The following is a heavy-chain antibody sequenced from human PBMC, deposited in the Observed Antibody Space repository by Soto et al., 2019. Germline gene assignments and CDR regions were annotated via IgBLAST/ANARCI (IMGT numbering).Heavy chain of an antibody. CDR2: IHNSSSTI. CDR1: GFTFSSYS. CDR3: ARGVQIIVLLPAAIDY. D-gene: IGHD2-2*01. V-gene: IGHV3-48*02. J-gene: IGHJ4*02. Sequence: EVQLVESGGGLVQPGESLRLSCAASGFTFSSYSMNWVRQAPGKGLEWVSYIHNSSSTIYYADSVRGRFTISRDNAKNSLYPQMNSLRDEDTAVYYCARGVQIIVLLPAAIDYWCQGTLVTVSS.